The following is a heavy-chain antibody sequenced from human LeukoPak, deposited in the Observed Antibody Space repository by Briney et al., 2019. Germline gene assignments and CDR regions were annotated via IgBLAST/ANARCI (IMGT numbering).Heavy chain of an antibody. J-gene: IGHJ5*02. CDR3: ARDLEAISGSNWFDP. CDR1: GLTFSSYA. CDR2: ISYDGSNK. V-gene: IGHV3-30-3*01. D-gene: IGHD1-14*01. Sequence: GGSLRLSCAASGLTFSSYAMHWVRQAPGKGLEWVAVISYDGSNKYYADSVKGRFTISRDNSKNTLYLQMNSLRAEDTAVYYCARDLEAISGSNWFDPWGQGTLVTVSS.